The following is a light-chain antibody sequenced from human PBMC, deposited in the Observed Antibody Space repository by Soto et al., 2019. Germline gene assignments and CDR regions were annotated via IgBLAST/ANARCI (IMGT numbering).Light chain of an antibody. CDR2: DAS. Sequence: DIPVPQSPSTLSASVGDRVTITCRASESIKGWLAWYQQKPGKAPKLLIYDASSLKGGVPSRFSGSGSGTEFTLTISSLQPDDFATYYCQQYNNCWTFGQGTKVEIK. V-gene: IGKV1-5*01. CDR1: ESIKGW. J-gene: IGKJ1*01. CDR3: QQYNNCWT.